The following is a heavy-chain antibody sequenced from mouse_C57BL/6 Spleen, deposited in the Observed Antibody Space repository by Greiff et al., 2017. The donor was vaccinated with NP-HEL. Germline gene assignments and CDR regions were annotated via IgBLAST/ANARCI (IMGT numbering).Heavy chain of an antibody. CDR1: GYTFTSYG. V-gene: IGHV1-58*01. Sequence: VQLKESGAELVRPGSSVKMSCKTSGYTFTSYGINWVKQRPGQGLEWIGYIYIGNGYTEYNEKFKGKATLTSDTSSSTAYMQLSSLPSEDSAIYFCARTPLTTVVSYWYFDVWGTGTTVTVSS. D-gene: IGHD1-1*01. CDR2: IYIGNGYT. CDR3: ARTPLTTVVSYWYFDV. J-gene: IGHJ1*03.